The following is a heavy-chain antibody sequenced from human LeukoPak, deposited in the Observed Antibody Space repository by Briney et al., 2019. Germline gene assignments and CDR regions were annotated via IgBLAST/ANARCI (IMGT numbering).Heavy chain of an antibody. V-gene: IGHV4-38-2*02. CDR1: GYSISSGYY. CDR2: MFHSGST. D-gene: IGHD3-3*01. CDR3: ARDGGGRLEYYFDY. Sequence: SETLSLTCTVSGYSISSGYYWGWIRQSPGKGLEWIGSMFHSGSTYYNPSLKSRVSISVDTSKNQFSLKVTSLTAADTAVYYCARDGGGRLEYYFDYWGQGTLVSVSS. J-gene: IGHJ4*01.